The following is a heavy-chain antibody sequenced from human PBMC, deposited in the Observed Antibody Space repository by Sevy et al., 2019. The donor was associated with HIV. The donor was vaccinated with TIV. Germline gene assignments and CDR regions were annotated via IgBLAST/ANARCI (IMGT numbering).Heavy chain of an antibody. D-gene: IGHD3-22*01. J-gene: IGHJ5*02. CDR2: ISRTSTTK. CDR1: GFTFSTYS. V-gene: IGHV3-48*02. Sequence: GGSLRLSCKASGFTFSTYSMHWVRQAPGKGLEWVSSISRTSTTKYYADSAEGRFTISRDNAKNSLYLQMNSLRDDDTAVYYCAREAYYYDSREENWFDPWGQGTLVTVSS. CDR3: AREAYYYDSREENWFDP.